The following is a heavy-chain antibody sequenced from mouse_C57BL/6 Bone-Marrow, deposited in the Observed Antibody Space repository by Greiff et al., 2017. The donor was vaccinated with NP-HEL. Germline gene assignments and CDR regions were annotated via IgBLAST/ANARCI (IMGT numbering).Heavy chain of an antibody. D-gene: IGHD4-1*01. Sequence: EVKVVESGPGMVKPSQSLSLTCTVTGYSITSGYDWHWIRHFPGNKLEWMGYISYSGSTNYNPSLKSRISITHDTSKNHFFLKLNSVTTEDTATYYCARGEHNWDAMDYWGQGTSVTVSS. CDR3: ARGEHNWDAMDY. J-gene: IGHJ4*01. CDR2: ISYSGST. CDR1: GYSITSGYD. V-gene: IGHV3-1*01.